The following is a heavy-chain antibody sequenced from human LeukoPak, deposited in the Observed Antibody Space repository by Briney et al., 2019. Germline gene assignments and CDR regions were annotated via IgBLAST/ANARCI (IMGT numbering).Heavy chain of an antibody. D-gene: IGHD3-3*01. CDR2: MNPNSGNT. Sequence: GASVKVSCKASGYTFTSYDINWVRQATGQGLEWMGWMNPNSGNTGYAQKFQGRVTMTRNTSISTAYMELSSLRSEDTAVYYCARGSYYDFWSGYPQWNYYGMDVWGQGTTVTVSS. CDR3: ARGSYYDFWSGYPQWNYYGMDV. J-gene: IGHJ6*02. V-gene: IGHV1-8*01. CDR1: GYTFTSYD.